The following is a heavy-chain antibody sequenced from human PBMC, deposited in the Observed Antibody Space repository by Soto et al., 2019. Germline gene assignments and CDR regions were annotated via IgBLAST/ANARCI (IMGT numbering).Heavy chain of an antibody. CDR3: AKYRITIFGVVIEYLDY. V-gene: IGHV3-23*01. CDR2: ISGSGGGT. D-gene: IGHD3-3*01. CDR1: GFTFSSYA. Sequence: GGSLRLSCAASGFTFSSYAMSWVRQAPGKGLEWVSAISGSGGGTYYADSVKGRFTISRDNSKNTLYLQMNSLRAEDTAVYYCAKYRITIFGVVIEYLDYWGQGTLVTVSS. J-gene: IGHJ4*02.